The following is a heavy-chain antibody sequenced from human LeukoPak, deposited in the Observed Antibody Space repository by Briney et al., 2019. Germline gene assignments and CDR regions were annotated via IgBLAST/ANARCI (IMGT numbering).Heavy chain of an antibody. V-gene: IGHV3-23*01. J-gene: IGHJ4*02. CDR1: GFIFSDYA. Sequence: GGSLRLSCAASGFIFSDYAMSWVRQAPGKGLEWVAAIPGSGSYTNYADSVKGRFTISRDKSKNTLYLQMNSLRAEDTAVYHCAKAASSGWLYYFDYWGQGTLVTVSS. CDR2: IPGSGSYT. D-gene: IGHD6-19*01. CDR3: AKAASSGWLYYFDY.